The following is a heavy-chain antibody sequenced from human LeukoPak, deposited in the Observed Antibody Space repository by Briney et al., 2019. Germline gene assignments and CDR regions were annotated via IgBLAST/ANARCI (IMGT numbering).Heavy chain of an antibody. CDR2: ISGSGGST. V-gene: IGHV3-23*01. CDR1: GFTFSSYA. D-gene: IGHD2-2*01. Sequence: GGSLRLSCAASGFTFSSYAMSWVRQAPGKGLEWVSAISGSGGSTYYADSVKGRFTISRDNSKNTLYLQMNSLRAEDTAVYYCAKDDMPEPRPPNWFDPWGQGTLVTVSS. CDR3: AKDDMPEPRPPNWFDP. J-gene: IGHJ5*02.